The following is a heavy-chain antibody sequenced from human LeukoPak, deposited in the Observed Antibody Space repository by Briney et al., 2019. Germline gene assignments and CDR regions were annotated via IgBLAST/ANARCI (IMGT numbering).Heavy chain of an antibody. CDR2: ISAYNANT. CDR1: GYSFINYG. D-gene: IGHD2-2*01. Sequence: ASVKVSCKASGYSFINYGFSWVRQVPGQGLEWMGWISAYNANTKHAQKYQGRVTMTIDTPTSTAYMELSSLRSEDTAVYYCASSRDCSSTSCFSWDYYYYYMDVWGKGTTVTVSS. J-gene: IGHJ6*03. V-gene: IGHV1-18*01. CDR3: ASSRDCSSTSCFSWDYYYYYMDV.